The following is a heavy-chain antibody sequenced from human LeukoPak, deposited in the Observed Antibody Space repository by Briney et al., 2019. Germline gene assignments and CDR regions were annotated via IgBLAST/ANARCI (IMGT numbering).Heavy chain of an antibody. Sequence: GGSVRLSCAASGFTFSSYAMSWVRQAPGKGLEWVSAISGKRGSTYYEDSVKGRLTISRDNSKNTLYLQMNSLRAEDTAVYYCAKGGYSSSWYVASYFDYWGQGTLVTASA. CDR2: ISGKRGST. J-gene: IGHJ4*02. D-gene: IGHD6-13*01. V-gene: IGHV3-23*01. CDR1: GFTFSSYA. CDR3: AKGGYSSSWYVASYFDY.